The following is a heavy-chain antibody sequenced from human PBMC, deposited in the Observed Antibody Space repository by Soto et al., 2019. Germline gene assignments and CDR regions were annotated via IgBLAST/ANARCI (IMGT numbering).Heavy chain of an antibody. V-gene: IGHV5-10-1*01. CDR2: IDPSDSYT. J-gene: IGHJ6*02. CDR1: GYSFTSYC. Sequence: GSLKTSGKCSGYSFTSYCMSWVRQMPGKGLEWMGRIDPSDSYTNYSPSFQGHVTISADESISTAYLQWSGLKASDPAMYYCAGGGYQRPPTGFYYYGRAVGGQGTRVTVSS. D-gene: IGHD2-2*01. CDR3: AGGGYQRPPTGFYYYGRAV.